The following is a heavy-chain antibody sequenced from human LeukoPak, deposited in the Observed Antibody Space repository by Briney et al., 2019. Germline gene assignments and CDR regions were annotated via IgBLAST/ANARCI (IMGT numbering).Heavy chain of an antibody. CDR2: ISYDGSNK. D-gene: IGHD4-17*01. V-gene: IGHV3-30*18. J-gene: IGHJ4*02. CDR3: AKDGFYGDPLDY. Sequence: GGSLRLSCAASGFTFSSYGMHWVHQAPGKGLEWVAVISYDGSNKYYADSVKGRFTISRDNSKNTLYLQMNSLRAEDTAVYYCAKDGFYGDPLDYWGQGTLVTVSS. CDR1: GFTFSSYG.